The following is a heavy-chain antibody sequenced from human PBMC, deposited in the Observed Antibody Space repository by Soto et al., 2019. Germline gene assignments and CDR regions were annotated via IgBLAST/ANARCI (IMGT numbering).Heavy chain of an antibody. Sequence: WASLRVACKASGYTFTSCARHWVRQAPGQRRASMGWLNAANGNTKYSQTFQGRVTITRDTSASKAYMELSSPRPEATAMNSCERSQAPETGTPDYYSGMDVWGQGNTVTVSS. CDR3: ERSQAPETGTPDYYSGMDV. CDR2: LNAANGNT. D-gene: IGHD1-1*01. CDR1: GYTFTSCA. V-gene: IGHV1-3*01. J-gene: IGHJ6*02.